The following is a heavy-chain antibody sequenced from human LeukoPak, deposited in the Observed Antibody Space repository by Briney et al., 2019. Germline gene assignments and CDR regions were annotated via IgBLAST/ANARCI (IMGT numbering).Heavy chain of an antibody. V-gene: IGHV4-34*01. D-gene: IGHD3-22*01. CDR1: GGSFSGYY. Sequence: PSETLSLTCAVYGGSFSGYYWSWIRQPPGKGLEWIGEINHSGSTNYNPSLKSRVTISVDTSKNQFSLKLNSVTAADTAVYYCARGIMIVVAGGYGMDVWGQGTTVTVSS. J-gene: IGHJ6*02. CDR3: ARGIMIVVAGGYGMDV. CDR2: INHSGST.